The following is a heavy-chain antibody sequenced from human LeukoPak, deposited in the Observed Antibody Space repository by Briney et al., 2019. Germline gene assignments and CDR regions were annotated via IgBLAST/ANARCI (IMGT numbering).Heavy chain of an antibody. Sequence: PGGSLRLSCAVSGFTFSSYAMSWVRQAPGKGLEWVSAISGSGGSTYYADSVKGRFTISRDNSKNTLYLQMNSLRAEDTAVYYCAKASVYCSGGSCADYYYYGMDVWGQGTTVTVSS. CDR3: AKASVYCSGGSCADYYYYGMDV. V-gene: IGHV3-23*01. CDR1: GFTFSSYA. J-gene: IGHJ6*02. D-gene: IGHD2-15*01. CDR2: ISGSGGST.